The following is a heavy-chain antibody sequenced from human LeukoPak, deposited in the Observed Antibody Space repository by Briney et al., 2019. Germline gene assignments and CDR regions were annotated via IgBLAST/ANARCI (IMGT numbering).Heavy chain of an antibody. V-gene: IGHV4-59*11. Sequence: TSETLSLTYTVSGGSISIHYWSWTRQPPGKGLEWIGYIYYSGSTNYNPSLKSRVTISVDTSKNQFSLKLSSVTAADTAVYYCARAELLWSSGIYYWGQGTLVTVSS. CDR2: IYYSGST. J-gene: IGHJ4*02. CDR1: GGSISIHY. D-gene: IGHD3-10*01. CDR3: ARAELLWSSGIYY.